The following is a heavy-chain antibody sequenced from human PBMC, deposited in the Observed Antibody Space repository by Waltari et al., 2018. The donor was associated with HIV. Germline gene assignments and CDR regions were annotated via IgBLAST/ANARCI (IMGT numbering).Heavy chain of an antibody. J-gene: IGHJ3*02. CDR3: ARWCDTNCHTFDI. CDR1: GVSVTSYY. V-gene: IGHV4-59*02. D-gene: IGHD2-8*01. Sequence: QVRLQESGPGLVKPSETLSLTCTVSGVSVTSYYWNWIRQSPEKGLEWIGYVHHTGASNCSPPLRSRVSMSVDTSKNEITLSLTSATAADTAVYYCARWCDTNCHTFDIWGQGTSVTVSS. CDR2: VHHTGAS.